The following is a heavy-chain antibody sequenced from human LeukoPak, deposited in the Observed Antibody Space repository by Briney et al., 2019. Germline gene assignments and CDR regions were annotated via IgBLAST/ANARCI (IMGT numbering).Heavy chain of an antibody. CDR1: GGSTSSSSYY. D-gene: IGHD4-17*01. CDR3: VRSKSGTYGWFDP. J-gene: IGHJ5*02. Sequence: SETLSLTCTASGGSTSSSSYYWSWIRQPPGKGLEWIGYIYYSGTTNYNPSLKSRVTISVDTSKNQFSLKVNSVTAADTAVYYCVRSKSGTYGWFDPWGQGTLVTVSS. V-gene: IGHV4-61*01. CDR2: IYYSGTT.